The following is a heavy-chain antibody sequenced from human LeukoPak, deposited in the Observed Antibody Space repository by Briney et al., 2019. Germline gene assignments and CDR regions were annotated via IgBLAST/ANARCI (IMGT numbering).Heavy chain of an antibody. Sequence: GESLKISCKGSGYSFTSYWIGWVRQMPGKGLEWMGIIYPGDSDTRYSPSLQGQVTISADKSISTAYLQWSSLKASDTAMYYCATNSGYRSDTLDIWGQGTMVTVSS. CDR2: IYPGDSDT. V-gene: IGHV5-51*01. D-gene: IGHD3-22*01. J-gene: IGHJ3*02. CDR1: GYSFTSYW. CDR3: ATNSGYRSDTLDI.